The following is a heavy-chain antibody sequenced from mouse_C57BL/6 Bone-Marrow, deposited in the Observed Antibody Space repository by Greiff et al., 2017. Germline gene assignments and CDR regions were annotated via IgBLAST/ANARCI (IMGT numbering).Heavy chain of an antibody. CDR1: GYTFTSYG. Sequence: VQLQQSGAELARPGASLKLSCKASGYTFTSYGISWVHQRTGQGLEWIGEINPRSGNTYYNEKFKGQATLTADKSSSTAYMELRSLTSEDSAVYFCARWSPVLYWGQGTLVTVSA. CDR2: INPRSGNT. J-gene: IGHJ3*01. CDR3: ARWSPVLY. V-gene: IGHV1-81*01.